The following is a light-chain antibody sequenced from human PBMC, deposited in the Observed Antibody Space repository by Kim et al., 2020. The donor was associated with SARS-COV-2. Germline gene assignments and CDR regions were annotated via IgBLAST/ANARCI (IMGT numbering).Light chain of an antibody. V-gene: IGKV1-39*01. CDR1: QSISSY. CDR3: QHSYSPPWT. J-gene: IGKJ1*01. CDR2: AAS. Sequence: DIQMTQSPSSLSASVGDRVTITCRASQSISSYLNWYQQKPGKAPKLLIYAASSLQSGVPSRFSGSGSGTDFTLTISSLQPEDFATYYCQHSYSPPWTFRQGTKV.